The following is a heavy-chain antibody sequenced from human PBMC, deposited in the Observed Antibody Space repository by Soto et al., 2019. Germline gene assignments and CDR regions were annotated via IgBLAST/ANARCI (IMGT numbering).Heavy chain of an antibody. Sequence: SETLSLTGTVSVDSFSSDSYFWTWIRQPPGKGLEWIAYISYTGDTNYNPSLKSRVTISVDTSTNQFFLTLTSVTAADTAVYFCARIIVGVTVDLWGQGSLVTVSS. V-gene: IGHV4-61*01. D-gene: IGHD1-26*01. CDR2: ISYTGDT. CDR1: VDSFSSDSYF. CDR3: ARIIVGVTVDL. J-gene: IGHJ5*02.